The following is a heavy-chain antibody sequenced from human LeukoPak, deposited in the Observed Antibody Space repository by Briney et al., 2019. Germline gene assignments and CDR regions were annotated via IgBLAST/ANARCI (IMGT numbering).Heavy chain of an antibody. J-gene: IGHJ4*02. CDR2: ISSSSSYI. V-gene: IGHV3-21*01. Sequence: KTGGSLRLSCAASGFTFSSYSMNWVRQAPGKGLEWVSSISSSSSYIYYADSVKGRFTISRHNAKNSLYLQMNSLRAEDTAVYYCARDRSTYDFWSGYYIYWGQGTLVTVSS. CDR1: GFTFSSYS. D-gene: IGHD3-3*01. CDR3: ARDRSTYDFWSGYYIY.